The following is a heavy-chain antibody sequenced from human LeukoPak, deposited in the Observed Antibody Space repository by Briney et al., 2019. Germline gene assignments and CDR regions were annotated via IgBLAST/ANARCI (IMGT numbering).Heavy chain of an antibody. D-gene: IGHD2-15*01. V-gene: IGHV4-39*01. CDR1: GGSISSSSYY. CDR2: IYYSGST. J-gene: IGHJ3*02. CDR3: ARQSDFDPIVVVVAAIFAADDAFDI. Sequence: KPSETLSLTCTVSGGSISSSSYYWGWIRQPPGKGLEWIGSIYYSGSTYYNPSLKSRVTISVDTSKNQFSLKLSSVTAADTAVYYCARQSDFDPIVVVVAAIFAADDAFDIWGQGTMVTVSS.